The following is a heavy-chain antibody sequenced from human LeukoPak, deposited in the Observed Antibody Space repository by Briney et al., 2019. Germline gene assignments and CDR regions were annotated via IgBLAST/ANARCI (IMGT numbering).Heavy chain of an antibody. CDR2: MYHSGST. D-gene: IGHD6-19*01. CDR1: GGSMTSGAYY. V-gene: IGHV4-39*07. J-gene: IGHJ4*02. CDR3: ARDGSSGYYGIDV. Sequence: SETLSLTCTVSGGSMTSGAYYWGWVRQSPGRGLEWIGSMYHSGSTYYNPSLKSRVSISGDTSQNQFSLKLSSVTAADTAVYFCARDGSSGYYGIDVWGQGTLVIVSS.